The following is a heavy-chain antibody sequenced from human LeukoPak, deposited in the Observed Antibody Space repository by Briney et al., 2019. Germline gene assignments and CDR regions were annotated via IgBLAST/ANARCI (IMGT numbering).Heavy chain of an antibody. CDR3: ARDHGGYCSSTSCYEVYFDY. CDR1: GGSISSGSYY. D-gene: IGHD2-2*01. CDR2: IYTSGST. V-gene: IGHV4-61*02. J-gene: IGHJ4*02. Sequence: SETLSLTCTVSGGSISSGSYYWSWIRQPAGKGLEWIGRIYTSGSTNYNPSLKSRVTISVDTSKNQFSLKLSSVTAADTAVYYCARDHGGYCSSTSCYEVYFDYWGQGTLVTVSS.